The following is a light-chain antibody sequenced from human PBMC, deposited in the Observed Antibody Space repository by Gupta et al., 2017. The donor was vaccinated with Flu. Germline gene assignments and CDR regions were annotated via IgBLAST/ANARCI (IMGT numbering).Light chain of an antibody. CDR1: QDITVY. V-gene: IGKV1-33*01. J-gene: IGKJ5*01. CDR2: EAS. Sequence: IQMTQSPSSLSASVGDRVTITCQASQDITVYLNWYQQRPGKAPKLLIYEASKLQGGVPSRFSGSGSKTNFTLTISSLQPEDVGVYYCQQGDDLPNTFGQGSRLDI. CDR3: QQGDDLPNT.